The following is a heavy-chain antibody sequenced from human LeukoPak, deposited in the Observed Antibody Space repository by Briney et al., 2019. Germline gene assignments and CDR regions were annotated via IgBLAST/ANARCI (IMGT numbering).Heavy chain of an antibody. CDR3: VKNLDSSPGFFDY. Sequence: GGSLRLSCAASGFSFNSYAMHWVRQAPDKGLEWVAIIRSDGTYKDYLESVEGRFTISRVNSKNMLYLEMSTLRAEDTAVYYCVKNLDSSPGFFDYWGHGTPVTVSS. CDR2: IRSDGTYK. V-gene: IGHV3-30*02. D-gene: IGHD3-22*01. CDR1: GFSFNSYA. J-gene: IGHJ4*01.